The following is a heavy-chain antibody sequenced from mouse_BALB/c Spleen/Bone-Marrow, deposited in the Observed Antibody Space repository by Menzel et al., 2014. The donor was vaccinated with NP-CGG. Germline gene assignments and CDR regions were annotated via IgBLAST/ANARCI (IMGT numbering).Heavy chain of an antibody. D-gene: IGHD2-4*01. CDR2: IYPGNSDT. Sequence: VQLQQSGTVLARPGASVKMSCKASGYTFTSYWMHWVKQRPGQGLEWIGAIYPGNSDTSYNQKFKGKAKLTAVTSTSTAYMELSSLTNEDSAVYYCTRAMITRAWFAYWGQGTPVTVSA. CDR1: GYTFTSYW. V-gene: IGHV1-5*01. CDR3: TRAMITRAWFAY. J-gene: IGHJ3*01.